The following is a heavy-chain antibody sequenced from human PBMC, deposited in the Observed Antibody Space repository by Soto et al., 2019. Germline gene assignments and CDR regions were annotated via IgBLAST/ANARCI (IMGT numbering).Heavy chain of an antibody. CDR3: ARRYGSAIDY. Sequence: QVQLQESGPGRVKPSETLSLTCTVSGGSISSYYWSWIRQPPGKGLEWIGYIYYSGSTNYNPSLKSRGTISVDTSKNQFSLKLSSVTAADTAVYYCARRYGSAIDYWGQGTLVTVSS. CDR2: IYYSGST. CDR1: GGSISSYY. J-gene: IGHJ4*02. D-gene: IGHD1-26*01. V-gene: IGHV4-59*08.